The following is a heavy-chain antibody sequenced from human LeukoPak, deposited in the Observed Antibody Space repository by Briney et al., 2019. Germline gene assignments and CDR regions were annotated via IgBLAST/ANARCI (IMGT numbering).Heavy chain of an antibody. Sequence: PSETLSLTCTVSGGSISSYYWSWIRQPPGKGLEWIGYIYYSGSTNYNPSLKSRVTISVDTSKNQFSLKLSSVTAADTALYYCARVHSSGWYDYWGQGTLVTVSS. CDR2: IYYSGST. CDR3: ARVHSSGWYDY. CDR1: GGSISSYY. J-gene: IGHJ4*02. V-gene: IGHV4-59*01. D-gene: IGHD6-19*01.